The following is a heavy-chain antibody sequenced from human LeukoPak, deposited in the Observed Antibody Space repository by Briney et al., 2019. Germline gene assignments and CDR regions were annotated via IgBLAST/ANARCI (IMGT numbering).Heavy chain of an antibody. J-gene: IGHJ4*02. D-gene: IGHD6-19*01. CDR2: INHSGST. CDR1: GGSFSGYY. V-gene: IGHV4-34*01. Sequence: SETLSLTCAVYGGSFSGYYWSWIRQPPGKGLEWIGEINHSGSTNYNPSLKSRVTISVDTSKNQFSLKLSSVTAVDTAVYYCARDGSSGWYRRGSPFDYWGQGTLVTVSS. CDR3: ARDGSSGWYRRGSPFDY.